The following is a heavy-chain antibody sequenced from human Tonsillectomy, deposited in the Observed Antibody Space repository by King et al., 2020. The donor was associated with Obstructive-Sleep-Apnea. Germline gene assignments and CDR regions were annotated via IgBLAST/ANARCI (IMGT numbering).Heavy chain of an antibody. J-gene: IGHJ4*02. Sequence: VQLVESGGGVVQPGRSLRLSCAASGFTFSTYGMHWVRQAPGKGLEWVAVISYHGSNKYYADPVKGRFTISGDNSKNTLYLQMNSLIADDTAVYYCAKDQSEVVHPRAMDDWGQGTLVTVSS. D-gene: IGHD2-2*01. CDR1: GFTFSTYG. V-gene: IGHV3-30*18. CDR2: ISYHGSNK. CDR3: AKDQSEVVHPRAMDD.